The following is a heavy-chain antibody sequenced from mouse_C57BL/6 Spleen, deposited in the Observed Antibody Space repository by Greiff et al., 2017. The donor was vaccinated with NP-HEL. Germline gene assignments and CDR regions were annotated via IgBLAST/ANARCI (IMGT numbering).Heavy chain of an antibody. D-gene: IGHD4-1*01. CDR1: GFTFSSYG. CDR3: ARHGPSNSYYFDY. J-gene: IGHJ2*01. CDR2: ISSGGSYT. Sequence: EVKLVESGGDLVKPGGSLKLSCAASGFTFSSYGMSWVRQTPDKRLEWVATISSGGSYTYYPASVKGRFTISRDNAKKTLYLQMSSLKSEDTAMYYCARHGPSNSYYFDYWGQGTTLTVSS. V-gene: IGHV5-6*01.